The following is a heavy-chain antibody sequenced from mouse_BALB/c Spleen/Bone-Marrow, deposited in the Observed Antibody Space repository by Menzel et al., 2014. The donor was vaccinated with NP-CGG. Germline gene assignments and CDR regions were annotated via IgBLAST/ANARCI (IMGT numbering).Heavy chain of an antibody. Sequence: QVQLQQPGAELVRPGASVKLSCKASGYTFTNYWMNWVKQRPEQGLEWIGRIGPYDSETHSNQKFKDKAILTVDKSSSTAYMQRSSLTSEDSAVYYSARWGTTVVDYFDVWGAGTTVTVSS. V-gene: IGHV1-52*01. J-gene: IGHJ1*02. D-gene: IGHD1-1*01. CDR1: GYTFTNYW. CDR2: IGPYDSET. CDR3: ARWGTTVVDYFDV.